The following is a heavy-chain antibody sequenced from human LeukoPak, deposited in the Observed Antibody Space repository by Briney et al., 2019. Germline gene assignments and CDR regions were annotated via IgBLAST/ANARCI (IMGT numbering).Heavy chain of an antibody. J-gene: IGHJ4*02. CDR2: INPGEGTT. CDR3: ARGTYCGGDCNSLGANYYFDF. D-gene: IGHD2-21*02. Sequence: ASVKVSCKASGYTFTNCHIHWVRQAPGQGLEWMGIINPGEGTTIHAQKFQGRVTMTRATSTTSVYMELSSLRSEDTAVYYCARGTYCGGDCNSLGANYYFDFWGQGSLVTVSS. CDR1: GYTFTNCH. V-gene: IGHV1-46*01.